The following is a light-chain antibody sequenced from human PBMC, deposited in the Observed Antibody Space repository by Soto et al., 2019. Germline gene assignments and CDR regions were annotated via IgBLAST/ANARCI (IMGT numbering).Light chain of an antibody. Sequence: EIVVTQSPGTLSVSPGERATLACRASQSVTSSYLAWYQQKPGQAPRLLIYGASSRATGLPDRFSGSGSGTHFPLPISRLEPEDFAVYYCQQYGSSPRTFGQGPKVDIK. J-gene: IGKJ1*01. CDR2: GAS. CDR3: QQYGSSPRT. CDR1: QSVTSSY. V-gene: IGKV3-20*01.